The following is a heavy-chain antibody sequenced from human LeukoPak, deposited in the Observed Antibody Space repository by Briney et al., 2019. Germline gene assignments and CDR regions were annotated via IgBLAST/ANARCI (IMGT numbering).Heavy chain of an antibody. V-gene: IGHV4-59*08. Sequence: PSETLSLTCTVSGGSISRNDWGWIRQPPGKGLEWIGIMSVSGSTSYSPSLGSRVTISLDTSKNQFSLKLNSVTAADTAVYYCASGPWELDYWGQGILVTVSS. D-gene: IGHD1-26*01. CDR1: GGSISRND. CDR2: MSVSGST. J-gene: IGHJ4*02. CDR3: ASGPWELDY.